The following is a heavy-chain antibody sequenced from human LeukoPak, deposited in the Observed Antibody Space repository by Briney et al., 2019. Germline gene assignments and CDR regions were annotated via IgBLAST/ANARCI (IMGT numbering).Heavy chain of an antibody. CDR2: IKSKTDGGTT. Sequence: GGSLRLSCAASGFTFSNAWMSWVRQAPGKGLEWVGRIKSKTDGGTTVYAAPVKGRFTISRDDSKNTLYLQMNSLKTEDTAVYYCTTAEYGDFWSGYYNDYYYYYGMDVWGQGTTVTVSS. J-gene: IGHJ6*02. V-gene: IGHV3-15*01. D-gene: IGHD3-3*01. CDR3: TTAEYGDFWSGYYNDYYYYYGMDV. CDR1: GFTFSNAW.